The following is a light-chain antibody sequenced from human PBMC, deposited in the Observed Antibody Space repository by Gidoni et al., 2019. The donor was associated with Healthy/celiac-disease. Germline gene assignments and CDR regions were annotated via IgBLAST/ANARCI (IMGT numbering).Light chain of an antibody. Sequence: DLVMTQSPDPLAVSLGERATINCKSSQSVLYSSNNKNYLAWYQQKPGQPPKLLIYWASTRESGVPDRFSGSGSGTDFTLTISSLQAEDVAVYYCQQYYSTPLTFGGETKVEIK. CDR3: QQYYSTPLT. V-gene: IGKV4-1*01. J-gene: IGKJ4*01. CDR1: QSVLYSSNNKNY. CDR2: WAS.